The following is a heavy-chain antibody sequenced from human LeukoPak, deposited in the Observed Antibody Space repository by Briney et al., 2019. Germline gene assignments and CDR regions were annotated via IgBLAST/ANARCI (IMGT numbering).Heavy chain of an antibody. CDR1: GFTFSSYS. D-gene: IGHD3-3*01. CDR2: ISSSSSTI. CDR3: ARNYDFWSGYYSPIFYFDY. J-gene: IGHJ4*02. V-gene: IGHV3-48*01. Sequence: GGSVRLSCAASGFTFSSYSMNWVRQAPGKGLEWVSYISSSSSTIYYADSVKGRFTISRDNAKNSLYLQMNSLRAEDTAVYYCARNYDFWSGYYSPIFYFDYWGQGTLVTAAS.